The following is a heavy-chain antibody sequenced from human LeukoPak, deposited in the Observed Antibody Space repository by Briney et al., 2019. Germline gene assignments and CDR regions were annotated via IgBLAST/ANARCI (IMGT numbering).Heavy chain of an antibody. V-gene: IGHV4-38-2*02. CDR2: IYHSGST. J-gene: IGHJ6*03. CDR3: ARAIRSGSYSNSTNYYYYMDV. D-gene: IGHD3-10*01. CDR1: GYSISSGYY. Sequence: SETLSLTCTVSGYSISSGYYWGCIRQPPGKGLEWLGSIYHSGSTYYNPSLKSRVSISVDTSKNQFSLKLSSVTAADTAVYYCARAIRSGSYSNSTNYYYYMDVWGKGTTVTVSS.